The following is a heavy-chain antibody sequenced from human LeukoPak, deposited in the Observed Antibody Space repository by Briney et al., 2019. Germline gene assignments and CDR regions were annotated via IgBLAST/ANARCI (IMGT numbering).Heavy chain of an antibody. CDR1: GGSFSGYY. J-gene: IGHJ4*02. Sequence: SETLSLTCAAYGGSFSGYYWSWIRQPPGKGLEWIGEINHSGSTNYNPSLKSRVTISVDTSKNQFSLKLSSVTAADTAVYFCARVNYYDSSGPLRDFFDYWGQGTLVTVSS. D-gene: IGHD3-22*01. CDR3: ARVNYYDSSGPLRDFFDY. V-gene: IGHV4-34*01. CDR2: INHSGST.